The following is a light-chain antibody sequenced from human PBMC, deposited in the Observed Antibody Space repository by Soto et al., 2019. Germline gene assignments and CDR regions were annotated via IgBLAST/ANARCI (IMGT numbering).Light chain of an antibody. Sequence: QSVLNQPPSASGTPGQRVTISCSGSSSNIGSNTVNWYQQVPGMAPKLLIYSDSQRPSGVPDRFSGSESGTSVSLAISGLQSEDEADYYCAAWDDSLRVVVFGGGTKVTVL. CDR1: SSNIGSNT. V-gene: IGLV1-44*01. CDR2: SDS. J-gene: IGLJ2*01. CDR3: AAWDDSLRVVV.